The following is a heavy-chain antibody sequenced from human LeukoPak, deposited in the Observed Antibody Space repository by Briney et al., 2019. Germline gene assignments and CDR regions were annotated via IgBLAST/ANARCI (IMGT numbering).Heavy chain of an antibody. Sequence: APVKVSCKASGYTFTGYFIHWVRQAPGQGLEWMGRINSNSGGVNYAQKFQGRVTMTRDTSSSTAYMELSGLRFDDTALYYCARDFTTYCTNGLCLDRNWFDPWGQGTLVTVSS. CDR3: ARDFTTYCTNGLCLDRNWFDP. CDR2: INSNSGGV. J-gene: IGHJ5*02. V-gene: IGHV1-2*06. D-gene: IGHD2-8*01. CDR1: GYTFTGYF.